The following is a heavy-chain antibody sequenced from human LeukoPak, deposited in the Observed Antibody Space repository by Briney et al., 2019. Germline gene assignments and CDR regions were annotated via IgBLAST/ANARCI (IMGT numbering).Heavy chain of an antibody. D-gene: IGHD2-2*02. CDR2: IRYDGSNK. Sequence: AGGSLRLSCAASAFTFSNYDMHWVRQAPGKGLEWVSFIRYDGSNKYYADSVKGRFTISRDNSKNTLYLQMNSLRAEDTAVYYCAKGWYCSSTSCYTGRDFDYWGQGTLVTVSS. CDR1: AFTFSNYD. V-gene: IGHV3-30*02. CDR3: AKGWYCSSTSCYTGRDFDY. J-gene: IGHJ4*02.